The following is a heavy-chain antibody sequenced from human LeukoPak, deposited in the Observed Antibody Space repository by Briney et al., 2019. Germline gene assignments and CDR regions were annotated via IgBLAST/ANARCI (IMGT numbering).Heavy chain of an antibody. J-gene: IGHJ6*03. CDR2: INPNSGST. Sequence: ASVKVSCKASGYTFTGYYMHWVRQAPGQGLEWMGWINPNSGSTSYAQKFQGRVTMTRDTSTSTVYMELSSLRSEDTAVYYCAREEVVVPAAIYYYMDVWGKGTTVTVSS. V-gene: IGHV1-46*01. CDR1: GYTFTGYY. CDR3: AREEVVVPAAIYYYMDV. D-gene: IGHD2-2*01.